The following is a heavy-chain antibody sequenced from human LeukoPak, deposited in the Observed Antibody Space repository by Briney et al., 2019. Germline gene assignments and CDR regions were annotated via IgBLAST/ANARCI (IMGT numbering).Heavy chain of an antibody. Sequence: GGSLRLSCAASGFTFSSYWMSWVRQAPGKGLEWVANIKQDGSEKYYVDSVKGRFTISRDNAKNSLYLQMNSLRAKDTAVYYCASDDAYGSFDYWGQGTLVTVSS. CDR2: IKQDGSEK. V-gene: IGHV3-7*01. CDR1: GFTFSSYW. J-gene: IGHJ4*02. D-gene: IGHD4-17*01. CDR3: ASDDAYGSFDY.